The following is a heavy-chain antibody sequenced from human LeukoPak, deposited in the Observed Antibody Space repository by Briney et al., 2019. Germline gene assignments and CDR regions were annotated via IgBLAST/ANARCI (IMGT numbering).Heavy chain of an antibody. Sequence: GGSLRLSCAASGFTFSSYAMHWVRQAPGKGLEWVAVISYDGSNKYYADSVKGRFTISRDNSKNTLYLQMNSLRAEDTAVYYCARGPVALAYCGGDCPDAFDIWGQGTMVTVSS. CDR1: GFTFSSYA. J-gene: IGHJ3*02. D-gene: IGHD2-21*02. CDR2: ISYDGSNK. V-gene: IGHV3-30*04. CDR3: ARGPVALAYCGGDCPDAFDI.